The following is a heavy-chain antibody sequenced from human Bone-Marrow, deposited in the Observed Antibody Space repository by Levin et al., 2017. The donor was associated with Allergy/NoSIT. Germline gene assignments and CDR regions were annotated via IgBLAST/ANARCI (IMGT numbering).Heavy chain of an antibody. CDR2: IKSKTDGGTT. V-gene: IGHV3-15*07. CDR1: GFTFSNAW. CDR3: TTDQAEGELWEFDY. Sequence: PGGSLRLSCAASGFTFSNAWMNWVRQAPGKGLEWVGRIKSKTDGGTTDYAAPVKGRFTISRDDSKNTLYLQMNSLKTEDTAVYYCTTDQAEGELWEFDYWGQGTLVTVSS. D-gene: IGHD3-16*01. J-gene: IGHJ4*02.